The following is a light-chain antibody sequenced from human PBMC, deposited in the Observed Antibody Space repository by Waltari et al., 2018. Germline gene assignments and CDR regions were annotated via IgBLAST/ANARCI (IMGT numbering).Light chain of an antibody. CDR3: CSYAGDSLYV. CDR1: SSYARSHNY. J-gene: IGLJ1*01. V-gene: IGLV2-23*02. Sequence: QSALTQPASVSGSPGQSITLTYTGSSSYARSHNYVSWYQQYPGKAPKLLIYAVTQRPSGVSDRFSGSKSGNTASLTISGLQAEDEADYYCCSYAGDSLYVFGTGTTVTV. CDR2: AVT.